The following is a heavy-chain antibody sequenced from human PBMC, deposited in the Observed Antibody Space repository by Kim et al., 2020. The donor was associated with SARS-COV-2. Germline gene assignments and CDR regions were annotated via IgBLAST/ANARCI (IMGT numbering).Heavy chain of an antibody. D-gene: IGHD3-10*01. J-gene: IGHJ4*02. CDR2: ISYDGSNK. CDR3: ASGFLDY. Sequence: GGSLRLSCAASGFTFSSYAMHWVRQAPGKGLEWVAVISYDGSNKYYADSVKGRFTISRDNSKNTLYLQMNSLRAEDTAVYYCASGFLDYWGQGTLVTVSS. V-gene: IGHV3-30*04. CDR1: GFTFSSYA.